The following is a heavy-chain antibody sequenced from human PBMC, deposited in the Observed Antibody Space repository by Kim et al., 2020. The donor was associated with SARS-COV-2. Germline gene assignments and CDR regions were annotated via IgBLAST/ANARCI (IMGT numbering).Heavy chain of an antibody. CDR3: ARVSFRPYYDFWSGYSPCYFDY. Sequence: SETLSLTCTVSGGSISSGSYYWSWIRQPAGKGLEWIGRIYTSGSTNYNPSLKSRVTISVDTSKNQFSLKLSSVTAADTAVYYCARVSFRPYYDFWSGYSPCYFDYRGQGTLVTVSS. V-gene: IGHV4-61*02. J-gene: IGHJ4*02. CDR2: IYTSGST. D-gene: IGHD3-3*01. CDR1: GGSISSGSYY.